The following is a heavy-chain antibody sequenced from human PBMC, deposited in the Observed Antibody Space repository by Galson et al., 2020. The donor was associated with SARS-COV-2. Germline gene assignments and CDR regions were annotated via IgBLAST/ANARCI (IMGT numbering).Heavy chain of an antibody. D-gene: IGHD1-26*01. J-gene: IGHJ3*02. V-gene: IGHV1-18*01. CDR3: AREENGLVGATPYDALDI. CDR1: GYTFTSYR. Sequence: ASVKVSCKASGYTFTSYRITWVRQAPGQGLEWMGWISAYNGDTNYAQKFQGRATMTTDTSTSTAYMEMRSLRSDDTAVYYCAREENGLVGATPYDALDIWGQGTTVTVSS. CDR2: ISAYNGDT.